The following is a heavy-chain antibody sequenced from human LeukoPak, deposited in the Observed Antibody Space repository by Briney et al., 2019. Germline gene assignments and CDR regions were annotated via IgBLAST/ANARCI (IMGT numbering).Heavy chain of an antibody. CDR1: GGTFSSYA. CDR3: ARPYGGNRYDAFDI. V-gene: IGHV1-69*05. Sequence: GSSVKVSCKASGGTFSSYAISWVRQAPGQGLEWMGGIIPIFGTANYAQKFQGRVTMTRDTSTSTVYMELSSLRSEDTAVYYCARPYGGNRYDAFDIWGQGTMVTVSS. D-gene: IGHD4-23*01. J-gene: IGHJ3*02. CDR2: IIPIFGTA.